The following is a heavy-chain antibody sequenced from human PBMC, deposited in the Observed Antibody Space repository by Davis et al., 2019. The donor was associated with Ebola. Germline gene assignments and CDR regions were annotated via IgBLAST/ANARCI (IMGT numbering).Heavy chain of an antibody. Sequence: PSETLSLTCTVSGGSISSYYWSWIRQPPGKGLGWIGYIYYSGSTNYNPSLKSRVTISVDTSKNQFSLKLSSVTAADTAVYYCARGLLRGRAFDIWGQGTMVTVSS. J-gene: IGHJ3*02. CDR3: ARGLLRGRAFDI. D-gene: IGHD2-15*01. CDR1: GGSISSYY. CDR2: IYYSGST. V-gene: IGHV4-59*01.